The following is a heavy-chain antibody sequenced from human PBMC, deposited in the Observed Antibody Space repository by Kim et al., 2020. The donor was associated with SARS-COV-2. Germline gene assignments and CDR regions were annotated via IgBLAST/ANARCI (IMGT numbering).Heavy chain of an antibody. V-gene: IGHV3-15*01. CDR3: TTERLLLWFGELFLDAFDI. D-gene: IGHD3-10*01. CDR1: GFTFSNAW. J-gene: IGHJ3*02. Sequence: GGSLRLSCAASGFTFSNAWMSWVRQAPGKGLEWVGRIKSKTDGGTTDYAAPVKGRFTISRDDSKNTLYLQMNSLKTEDTAVYYCTTERLLLWFGELFLDAFDIWGQGTMVTVSS. CDR2: IKSKTDGGTT.